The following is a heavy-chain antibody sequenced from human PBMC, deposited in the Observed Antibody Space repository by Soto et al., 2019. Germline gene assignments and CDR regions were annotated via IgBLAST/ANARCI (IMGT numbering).Heavy chain of an antibody. J-gene: IGHJ5*02. D-gene: IGHD3-16*01. CDR1: GGSISSGGYY. CDR2: IYYSGST. Sequence: QVQLQESGPGLVKPSQTLSLTCTVSGGSISSGGYYWSWIRQHPGKGLEWIGYIYYSGSTYYNPSLKRRFTLSVGTSKDQFSLKLSSVTAADTAVYYCASYGMGGGNWFDPWGQGTLVTVSS. V-gene: IGHV4-31*03. CDR3: ASYGMGGGNWFDP.